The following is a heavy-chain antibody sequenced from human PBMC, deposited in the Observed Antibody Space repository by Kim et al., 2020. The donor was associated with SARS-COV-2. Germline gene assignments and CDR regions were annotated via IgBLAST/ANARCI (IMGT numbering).Heavy chain of an antibody. D-gene: IGHD3-16*01. CDR1: GASLRSHY. CDR3: ARRPPAGWGVA. Sequence: SETLSLTCTVSGASLRSHYWAWIRQTPGKGLEWIGNIYFTGSGGSTNYNPSLKSRVAISGDTSKNQISLDLSSVTAADTAVYFCARRPPAGWGVAWGQG. J-gene: IGHJ5*02. CDR2: IYFTGSGGST. V-gene: IGHV4-59*08.